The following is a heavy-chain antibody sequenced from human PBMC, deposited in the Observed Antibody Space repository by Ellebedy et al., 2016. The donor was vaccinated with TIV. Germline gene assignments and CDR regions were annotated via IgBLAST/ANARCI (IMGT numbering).Heavy chain of an antibody. CDR3: AKGTSSGFNYDRVGFEY. V-gene: IGHV3-23*01. J-gene: IGHJ4*02. Sequence: GESLKISCAASGFTFGAFAVHWVRQAPGKGLEWLSVISGGGDNAYHADSVKGRFTVSRDNSKNTLYRQMNRLRTEDTAVYYCAKGTSSGFNYDRVGFEYWGQGTLVTVSS. CDR1: GFTFGAFA. CDR2: ISGGGDNA. D-gene: IGHD3-16*01.